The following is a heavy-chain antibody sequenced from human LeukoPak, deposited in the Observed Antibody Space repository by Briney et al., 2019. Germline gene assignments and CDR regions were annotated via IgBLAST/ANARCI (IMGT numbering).Heavy chain of an antibody. CDR2: MNPNSGNT. J-gene: IGHJ6*03. V-gene: IGHV1-8*03. CDR3: ARGLGGYCSSTSCLEDYYYMDV. Sequence: ASVKVSCKASGYTFTSYDINWVRQATGQGLEWMGWMNPNSGNTGYAQKFQGRVTITRNTSISTAYMELSSLRSEDTAVYYCARGLGGYCSSTSCLEDYYYMDVWGKGTTVTVSS. D-gene: IGHD2-2*01. CDR1: GYTFTSYD.